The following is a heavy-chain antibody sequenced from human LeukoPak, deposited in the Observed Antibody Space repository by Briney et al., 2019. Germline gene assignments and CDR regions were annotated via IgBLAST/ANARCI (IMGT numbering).Heavy chain of an antibody. V-gene: IGHV3-30*18. CDR2: ISYDGSNK. J-gene: IGHJ4*02. Sequence: GRSLRLSCAASGFTFSSYGMHWVRQAPGKGLEWVAVISYDGSNKYYADSVKGRFTISRDNSKNTLYLQMNSLRAEDTAVYYCAKAVYGDYHFDYWGQGTLVTVSS. CDR3: AKAVYGDYHFDY. CDR1: GFTFSSYG. D-gene: IGHD4-17*01.